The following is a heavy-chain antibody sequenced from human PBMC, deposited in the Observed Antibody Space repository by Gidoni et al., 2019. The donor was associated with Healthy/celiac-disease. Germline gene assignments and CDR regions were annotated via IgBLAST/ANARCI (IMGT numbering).Heavy chain of an antibody. CDR1: GFTFRSYG. Sequence: EVQLVESGGGLVQPGGSLRLSCAASGFTFRSYGMSWVRQAPGKGLEWVANIKQDGSEKYYVDSVKGRFTISRDNAKNSLYLQMNSLRAEDTAVYYCARDLDIVVVPAAMGPFDPWGQGTLVTVSS. J-gene: IGHJ5*02. CDR3: ARDLDIVVVPAAMGPFDP. CDR2: IKQDGSEK. V-gene: IGHV3-7*01. D-gene: IGHD2-2*01.